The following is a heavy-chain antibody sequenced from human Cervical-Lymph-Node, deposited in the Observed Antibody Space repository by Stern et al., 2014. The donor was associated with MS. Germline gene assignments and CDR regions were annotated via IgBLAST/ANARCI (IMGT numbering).Heavy chain of an antibody. CDR3: ARERKVERSARLLVSFDV. J-gene: IGHJ3*01. D-gene: IGHD1-1*01. CDR1: GASFSDNY. V-gene: IGHV4-34*01. Sequence: QVKLQQWGAGLLRPSETLSLTCAVHGASFSDNYWSWIRQTPGKGLEWIGEINSGEVTTYTPSLMSRATLSVAPSRNQFSLKLSSLTAADTAMYYCARERKVERSARLLVSFDVWGQGTLVTVSS. CDR2: INSGEVT.